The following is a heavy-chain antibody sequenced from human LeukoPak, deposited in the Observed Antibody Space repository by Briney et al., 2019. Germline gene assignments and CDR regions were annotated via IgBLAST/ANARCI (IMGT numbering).Heavy chain of an antibody. CDR1: GITLSNYG. J-gene: IGHJ4*02. CDR3: AKRGVVIRVILVGFHKEAYYFDS. V-gene: IGHV3-23*01. Sequence: GGSLRLSCAVSGITLSNYGMSWVRQAPGKGLEWVAGISDSGGRTNYADSVKRRFTISRDNPKNTLYQQMNSLRTEDTAVYFCAKRGVVIRVILVGFHKEAYYFDSWGQGALVTVSS. CDR2: ISDSGGRT. D-gene: IGHD3-22*01.